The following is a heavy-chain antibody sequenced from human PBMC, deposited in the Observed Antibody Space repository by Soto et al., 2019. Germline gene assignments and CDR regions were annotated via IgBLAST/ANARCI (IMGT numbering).Heavy chain of an antibody. CDR2: IYWDDDK. CDR1: GFSLTTSGVG. D-gene: IGHD3-3*01. Sequence: QITLNESGPTVVRPTETLTLTCRFSGFSLTTSGVGVGLIRQSPGKAPEWLALIYWDDDKRYSASLKSRLTITKATSKNQVVLTVSDLDTTDTATYYCANRVLRTVFGLVTTTAIYFDFWGQGTPVAVSS. V-gene: IGHV2-5*02. J-gene: IGHJ4*02. CDR3: ANRVLRTVFGLVTTTAIYFDF.